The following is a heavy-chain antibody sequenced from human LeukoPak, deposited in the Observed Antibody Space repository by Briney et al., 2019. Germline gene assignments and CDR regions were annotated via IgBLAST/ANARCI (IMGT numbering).Heavy chain of an antibody. V-gene: IGHV1-46*01. D-gene: IGHD3-16*02. CDR1: GYTFANYY. J-gene: IGHJ4*02. Sequence: ASVKVSCKASGYTFANYYLHWMRQAPGQGLEWMGIINPNGGGTSYEQEFQGRVTMTRDMSSSTLYMELTSLTSEDTAVYYCARQSGGVIVPFDSWGQGTLVSVSS. CDR3: ARQSGGVIVPFDS. CDR2: INPNGGGT.